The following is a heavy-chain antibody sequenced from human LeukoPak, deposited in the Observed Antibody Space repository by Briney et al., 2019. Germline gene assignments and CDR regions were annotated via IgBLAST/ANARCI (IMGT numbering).Heavy chain of an antibody. CDR2: IQYDGSNK. CDR3: AKNFDY. Sequence: GGSLRLSCAASGFTFSNYGMHWVRQAPGKGLEWVPFIQYDGSNKYYADSVKGRFTISRDSSKNTLYLQMNSLRPEDTAVYYCAKNFDYWGQGTLVTVSS. CDR1: GFTFSNYG. J-gene: IGHJ4*02. V-gene: IGHV3-30*02.